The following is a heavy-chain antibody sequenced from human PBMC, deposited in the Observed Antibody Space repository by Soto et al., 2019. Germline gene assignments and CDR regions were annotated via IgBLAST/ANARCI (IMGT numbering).Heavy chain of an antibody. V-gene: IGHV3-30-3*01. CDR2: ISYDGSNK. CDR1: GFTFSSYA. J-gene: IGHJ6*02. CDR3: ERDWSDHQLVPYYYYGMDV. D-gene: IGHD6-13*01. Sequence: QVQLVESGGGVVQPGRSLRLSCAASGFTFSSYAMHWVRQAPGKGLEWVAVISYDGSNKYYADSVKGRFTISRDNSKNKLYLQMNSLRAEDTAVYYCERDWSDHQLVPYYYYGMDVWGQGTTVTVSS.